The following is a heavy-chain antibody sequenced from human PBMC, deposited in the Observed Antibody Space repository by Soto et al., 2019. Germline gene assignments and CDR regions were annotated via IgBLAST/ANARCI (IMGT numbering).Heavy chain of an antibody. CDR3: ARDPWAADY. V-gene: IGHV3-66*01. Sequence: EVQLVESGGGLVQPGGSLRLSCAASGFTVSTKYMSWVRQAPGKGLEWVSVIYCGGSTFYADSVRGRSTISRDNSKNTVNLQMNSLRAEDTAVYYCARDPWAADYWGQGTLVTVSS. J-gene: IGHJ4*02. CDR2: IYCGGST. CDR1: GFTVSTKY. D-gene: IGHD3-16*01.